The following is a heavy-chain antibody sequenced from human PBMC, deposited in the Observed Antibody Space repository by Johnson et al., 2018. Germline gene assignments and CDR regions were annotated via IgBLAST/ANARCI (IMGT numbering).Heavy chain of an antibody. D-gene: IGHD2-21*02. CDR1: GFTFRNYY. CDR2: ISNIGTTT. V-gene: IGHV3-11*04. J-gene: IGHJ6*03. Sequence: QVQLVESGGGLGKPGGSLRLSCAASGFTFRNYYMSWIRQAPGKGLEWVSYISNIGTTTYYADLVKGRFIIPRDNAKNSVYLQMNSLRAEDTAVYYRARESIVVVTVNYYYYRDVWGKGTTVTVSS. CDR3: ARESIVVVTVNYYYYRDV.